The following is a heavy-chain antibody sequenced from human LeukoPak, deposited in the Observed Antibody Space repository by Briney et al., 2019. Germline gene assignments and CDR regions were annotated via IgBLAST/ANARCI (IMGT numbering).Heavy chain of an antibody. D-gene: IGHD6-13*01. CDR2: IYHSGST. J-gene: IGHJ5*02. CDR3: ARSSSWANWFDP. CDR1: GGSISSSNW. V-gene: IGHV4-4*02. Sequence: SETLSLTCAVSGGSISSSNWWSWVRQPPGKGLEWIGEIYHSGSTNYNPSLKSRVTISVDTSKNQFSLKLSSVTAADTAVYYCARSSSWANWFDPWGQGTLVTVSS.